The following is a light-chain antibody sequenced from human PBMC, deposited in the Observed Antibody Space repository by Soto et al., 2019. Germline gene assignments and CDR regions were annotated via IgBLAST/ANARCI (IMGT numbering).Light chain of an antibody. J-gene: IGLJ2*01. CDR3: QAWDSNTVV. CDR1: KLGDKY. CDR2: QDS. Sequence: SYELTQPPSVSVSPGQTASISCSGDKLGDKYVCWYQQKPGQTPVLVIYQDSKRPSGIPERFSGSNTGNTATLTISGTQAMDEADYYCQAWDSNTVVFGGGTKLTVL. V-gene: IGLV3-1*01.